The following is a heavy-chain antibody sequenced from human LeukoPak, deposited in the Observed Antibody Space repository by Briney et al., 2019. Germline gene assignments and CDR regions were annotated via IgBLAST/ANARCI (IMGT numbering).Heavy chain of an antibody. D-gene: IGHD4-17*01. J-gene: IGHJ4*02. Sequence: SETLSLTCTISGGSITNYYWNWIRQSAGKGLEWIGRKSVSGHTNYRSSLESRVTMSVDTSKNQFSLRLTSVTAADTAVYYCARHDYGDYHFDYWGQGTLVTVSS. CDR2: KSVSGHT. CDR3: ARHDYGDYHFDY. V-gene: IGHV4-4*07. CDR1: GGSITNYY.